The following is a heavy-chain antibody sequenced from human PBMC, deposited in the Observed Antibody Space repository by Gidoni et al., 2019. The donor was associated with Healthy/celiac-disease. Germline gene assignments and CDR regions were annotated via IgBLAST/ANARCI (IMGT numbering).Heavy chain of an antibody. CDR1: GGSFSGYY. J-gene: IGHJ4*02. CDR3: ARGGSWSYCSGGSCYPKAHPTDY. CDR2: INHSGST. V-gene: IGHV4-34*01. D-gene: IGHD2-15*01. Sequence: QVQLQQWGAGLLKPSETLSLTCAVYGGSFSGYYWSWIRQPPGKGLEWIGEINHSGSTNYNPSLKRRVTISVDTSKNQFSLKLSSVTAADTAVYYWARGGSWSYCSGGSCYPKAHPTDYWGQGTLVTVSS.